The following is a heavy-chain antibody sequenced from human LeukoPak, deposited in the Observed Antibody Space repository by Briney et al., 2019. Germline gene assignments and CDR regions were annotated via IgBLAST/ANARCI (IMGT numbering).Heavy chain of an antibody. CDR1: GFTFSSYV. CDR2: ISYDGSNE. CDR3: ARSGPGRLGGHFDY. Sequence: GGSLRLSCAASGFTFSSYVMHWVRQAPGKGLEWVAIISYDGSNEYYADSVKGRFTISRDNSKNTLYLQMNSLRSEDTAVYYCARSGPGRLGGHFDYWGQGTLVTVSS. D-gene: IGHD3-16*01. V-gene: IGHV3-30*04. J-gene: IGHJ4*02.